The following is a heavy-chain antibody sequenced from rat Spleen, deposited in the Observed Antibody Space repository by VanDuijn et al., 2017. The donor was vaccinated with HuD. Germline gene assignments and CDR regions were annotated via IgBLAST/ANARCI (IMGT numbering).Heavy chain of an antibody. CDR1: GFTFSDYA. CDR3: TRGVTGLFDY. Sequence: EVQLVESGGGLVQPGRSLKLSCAASGFTFSDYAMAWVRQAPTKGLEWVATISTSGGSTYYRDSVKGRFTISRDNAKSTLYLQMNSLQTEDTAIYFCTRGVTGLFDYWGQGVMVTVSS. D-gene: IGHD4-5*01. J-gene: IGHJ2*01. CDR2: ISTSGGST. V-gene: IGHV5S23*01.